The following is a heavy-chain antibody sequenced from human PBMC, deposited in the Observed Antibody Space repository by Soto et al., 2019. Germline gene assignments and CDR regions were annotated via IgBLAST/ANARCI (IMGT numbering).Heavy chain of an antibody. J-gene: IGHJ4*02. CDR3: ARRYGGTFDY. V-gene: IGHV4-59*08. D-gene: IGHD2-15*01. Sequence: VSGGYSRDLCWRWIRKNTGKGLEWIGYIYYSGSTNYNPSLKSRVTISVDTSKNQFSLKLSSVTAADTAVYDCARRYGGTFDYWGQGTLVTVSS. CDR1: GGYSRDLC. CDR2: IYYSGST.